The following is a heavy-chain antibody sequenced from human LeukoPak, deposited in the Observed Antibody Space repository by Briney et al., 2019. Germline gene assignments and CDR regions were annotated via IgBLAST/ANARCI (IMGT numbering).Heavy chain of an antibody. J-gene: IGHJ4*02. D-gene: IGHD3-10*01. Sequence: GGSLRLSCEASGFTFSSYWMNWVRQAPGKGLEWVANIKQDGSEKYYVDSVKGRFTISRDNARNSLYLQMDGLRVDDTAVYYCARGGEYWGQGTLVTVPS. CDR1: GFTFSSYW. CDR2: IKQDGSEK. CDR3: ARGGEY. V-gene: IGHV3-7*01.